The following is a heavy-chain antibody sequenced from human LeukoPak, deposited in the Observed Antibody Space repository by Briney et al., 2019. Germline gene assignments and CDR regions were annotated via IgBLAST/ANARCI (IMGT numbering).Heavy chain of an antibody. CDR1: GFTFSSYG. V-gene: IGHV3-30*03. CDR3: ARGEWGWYHIDY. J-gene: IGHJ4*02. Sequence: GGSLRLSCAASGFTFSSYGMHWVRQAPGKGLEWVAVISYDGSNKYYADSVKGRFTISRDNSKNTLYLQMNSLRAEDTAVYYCARGEWGWYHIDYWGQGTLVTASS. D-gene: IGHD3-10*01. CDR2: ISYDGSNK.